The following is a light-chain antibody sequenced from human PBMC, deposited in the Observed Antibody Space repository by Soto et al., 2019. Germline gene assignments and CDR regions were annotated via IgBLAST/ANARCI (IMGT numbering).Light chain of an antibody. CDR2: EVS. CDR3: CAHAGSIFAF. CDR1: GSDVGAYNF. J-gene: IGLJ2*01. V-gene: IGLV2-23*02. Sequence: QSTLPQPASVSGSPGQSITVSCTGTGSDVGAYNFVSWYRLHPGEAPKVLIYEVSKRPPGVSSRFSGSKSGNTASLTISGLQAEDEADYYCCAHAGSIFAFFGGGTKVTVL.